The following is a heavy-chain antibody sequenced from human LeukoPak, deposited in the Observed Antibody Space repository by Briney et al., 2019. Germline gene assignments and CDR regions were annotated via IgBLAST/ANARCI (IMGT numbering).Heavy chain of an antibody. V-gene: IGHV3-30*18. J-gene: IGHJ4*02. CDR3: AKSGTRSSWSPRLKTYFDY. Sequence: GRSLRLSCAASGFTFSSYGMHWVRQAPGKGLEWVASISYDGSNKYYADSVKGRFTISRDNSKNTLYLQMNSLRAEDTSIYYCAKSGTRSSWSPRLKTYFDYWGQGTLVTASS. CDR2: ISYDGSNK. CDR1: GFTFSSYG. D-gene: IGHD6-13*01.